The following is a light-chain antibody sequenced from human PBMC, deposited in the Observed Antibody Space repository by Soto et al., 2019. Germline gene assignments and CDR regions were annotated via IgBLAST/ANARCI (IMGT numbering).Light chain of an antibody. CDR2: FVS. CDR3: QQYNSYSPT. J-gene: IGKJ1*01. V-gene: IGKV1-39*01. CDR1: ESISGY. Sequence: DIQMTQSPSSLSASVGDRVTITCRASESISGYLSWYQQKPGKAPKFLIYFVSSLESGVPSRFSGSGSGTDFTLTINSLQPEDFATYYCQQYNSYSPTFGQGTRVEIK.